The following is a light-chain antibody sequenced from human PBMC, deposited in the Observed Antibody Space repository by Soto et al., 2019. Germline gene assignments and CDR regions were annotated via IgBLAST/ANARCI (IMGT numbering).Light chain of an antibody. J-gene: IGLJ3*02. CDR1: SGHSDYA. V-gene: IGLV4-69*01. CDR2: VTSDGSH. Sequence: QSVLTQSPSASASPGAPVKLTCTLSSGHSDYAIAWHQQQPEKGPRYLMKVTSDGSHTKGDGIPDRFSGSSSGADRYLTISSLRSDDEADYYCQAWGTGGVFGGGTKLTVL. CDR3: QAWGTGGV.